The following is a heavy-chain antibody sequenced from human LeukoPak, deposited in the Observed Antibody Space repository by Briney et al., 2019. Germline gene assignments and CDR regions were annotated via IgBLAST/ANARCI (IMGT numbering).Heavy chain of an antibody. CDR3: ARHIGGYSYGVFDF. J-gene: IGHJ4*02. CDR1: GGSISSYY. D-gene: IGHD5-18*01. V-gene: IGHV4-59*08. Sequence: PSETLSLTCTVSGGSISSYYWSWIRQPPGKGLEWIGYIYYSASTNYNPSLKSRVTISVDTSKNQFSLMLSSVTAADTAVYYCARHIGGYSYGVFDFWGQGTLVTVSS. CDR2: IYYSAST.